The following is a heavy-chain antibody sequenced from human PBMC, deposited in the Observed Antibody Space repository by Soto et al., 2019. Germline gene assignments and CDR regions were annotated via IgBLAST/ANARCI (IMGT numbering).Heavy chain of an antibody. CDR2: INTDGSGT. D-gene: IGHD3-10*01. CDR1: GFTVSSNY. CDR3: ARSYGSGYSYTLDP. J-gene: IGHJ5*02. Sequence: PGGSLRLSCAASGFTVSSNYMSWVRQAPGKGLVWVSRINTDGSGTIYADSVKGRFTISRDNAKNTLFLQMNSLRDEDTAVYYCARSYGSGYSYTLDPWGQGTLVTVSS. V-gene: IGHV3-74*01.